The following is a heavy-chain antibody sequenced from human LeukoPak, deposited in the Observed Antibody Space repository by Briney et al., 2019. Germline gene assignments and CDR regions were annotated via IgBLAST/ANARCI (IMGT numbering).Heavy chain of an antibody. D-gene: IGHD6-19*01. CDR2: IRYDGSNK. Sequence: GGSLRLSCAASGFTFSSYGMHWVRQAPGKGLEWVAFIRYDGSNKYYADSVKGRFTISRDNSKNTLYLQMNSLRAEDTAVYYCARALAVAGGGYYYYMDVWGKGTTVTVSS. V-gene: IGHV3-30*02. J-gene: IGHJ6*03. CDR1: GFTFSSYG. CDR3: ARALAVAGGGYYYYMDV.